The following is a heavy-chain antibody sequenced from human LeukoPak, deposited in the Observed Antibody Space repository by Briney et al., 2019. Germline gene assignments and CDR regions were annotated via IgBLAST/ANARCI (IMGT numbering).Heavy chain of an antibody. Sequence: SETLSLTCTVSGGSISSSSYYWGWIRQPPGKGLEWIGSIYYSGSTYYNPSLKSRVTISVDTSKNQFSLKLSSVTAADTAVYYCARPGRRTSPGFDPWGQGTLVTVSS. D-gene: IGHD2-2*01. V-gene: IGHV4-39*01. J-gene: IGHJ5*02. CDR2: IYYSGST. CDR3: ARPGRRTSPGFDP. CDR1: GGSISSSSYY.